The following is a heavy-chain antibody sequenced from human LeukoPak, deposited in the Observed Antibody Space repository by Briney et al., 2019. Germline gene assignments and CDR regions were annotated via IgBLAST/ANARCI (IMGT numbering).Heavy chain of an antibody. D-gene: IGHD5-18*01. CDR1: GGSISSYY. CDR3: ARLRVRGYGYGPWEGPTWVDY. CDR2: MYYSGST. V-gene: IGHV4-39*07. J-gene: IGHJ4*02. Sequence: PSETLSLTCTVSGGSISSYYWGWIRQPPGKGLEWIGSMYYSGSTYSNPSLKSRVTISVDTSKNQFSLRLSSVTAADTAVYYCARLRVRGYGYGPWEGPTWVDYWGQGTLVTVSS.